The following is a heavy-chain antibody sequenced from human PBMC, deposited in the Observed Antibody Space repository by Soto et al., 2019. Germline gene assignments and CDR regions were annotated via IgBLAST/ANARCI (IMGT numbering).Heavy chain of an antibody. D-gene: IGHD6-19*01. CDR2: MSYTGSA. CDR3: VGRGQGWYFDY. Sequence: QVQLQESGPGLVKPSETLSLTCSVSGDSIYSSNFYWGWVRPSPGKGLEWLGSMSYTGSASYDPSLESRVTISVDTSEKQISRRLSSVTAADTAVYYCVGRGQGWYFDYWGQGTLVTVSS. CDR1: GDSIYSSNFY. V-gene: IGHV4-39*01. J-gene: IGHJ4*02.